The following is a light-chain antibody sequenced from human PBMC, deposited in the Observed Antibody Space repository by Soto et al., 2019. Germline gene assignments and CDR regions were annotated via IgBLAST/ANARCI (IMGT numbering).Light chain of an antibody. J-gene: IGKJ5*01. V-gene: IGKV3-11*01. CDR1: QSVSSY. CDR3: QQRSNWPPIT. Sequence: EIVLTQSPATLSLSPGARATLSCRASQSVSSYLAWYQQKPAHAPRLLIYDASTRATGIPARFSGSGSGTDFTLTISSLEPEDFAVYYGQQRSNWPPITFGQGTRLEIK. CDR2: DAS.